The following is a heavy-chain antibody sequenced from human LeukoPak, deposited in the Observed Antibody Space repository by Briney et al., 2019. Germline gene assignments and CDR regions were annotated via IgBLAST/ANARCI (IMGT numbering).Heavy chain of an antibody. CDR1: GXSFTTYC. Sequence: HGESLKISFKGSGXSFTTYCIGWVRQMPGKGLEWMGIIYPGDSDTRYSPSFQGQVTISADKSISTAYLQWGSLKASDTAMYYCARRVLSDAFDIWGQGTMVTVSS. V-gene: IGHV5-51*01. CDR3: ARRVLSDAFDI. J-gene: IGHJ3*02. CDR2: IYPGDSDT. D-gene: IGHD3-16*01.